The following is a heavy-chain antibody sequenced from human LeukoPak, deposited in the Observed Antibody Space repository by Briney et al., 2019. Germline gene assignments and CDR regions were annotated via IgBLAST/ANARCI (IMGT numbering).Heavy chain of an antibody. V-gene: IGHV4-4*07. CDR2: IYTSGST. Sequence: SETLSLTCTVSGGSISSYYWSWIRQPAGKGLEWIGRIYTSGSTNYNPSLKSRVTMSVDTSKNQFSLRLSSVTAADTAVYYCAKLDLGSSSSRYSYMDVWGKGTTVTVSS. CDR1: GGSISSYY. CDR3: AKLDLGSSSSRYSYMDV. D-gene: IGHD6-6*01. J-gene: IGHJ6*03.